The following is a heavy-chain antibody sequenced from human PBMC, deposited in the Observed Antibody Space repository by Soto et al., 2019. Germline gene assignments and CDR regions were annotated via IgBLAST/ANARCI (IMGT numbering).Heavy chain of an antibody. Sequence: SETLSLTCAVSGGSISSGDWWSWVRQPPGKGLEWIGEIYRSGSTNYSPSLKSRVTMSLDKSKNHFSLNLTSVTAADTAVYYCAGRDYYDSTGYWTNWGQGTLVTVSS. CDR3: AGRDYYDSTGYWTN. D-gene: IGHD3-22*01. CDR2: IYRSGST. V-gene: IGHV4-4*02. J-gene: IGHJ4*02. CDR1: GGSISSGDW.